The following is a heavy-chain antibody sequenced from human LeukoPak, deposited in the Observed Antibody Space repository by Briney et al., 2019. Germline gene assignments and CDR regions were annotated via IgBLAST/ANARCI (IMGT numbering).Heavy chain of an antibody. CDR2: IYYSGST. CDR3: ARMEHKYYYDSSGYYSWAFDI. J-gene: IGHJ3*02. D-gene: IGHD3-22*01. CDR1: GGSISSYY. Sequence: SETLSLTCTVSGGSISSYYWSWIRQPPGKGLEWIGYIYYSGSTNYNPSLTSRVTISVDTSKNQFSLKLSSVTAADTAVYYCARMEHKYYYDSSGYYSWAFDIWGQGTMVTVSS. V-gene: IGHV4-59*01.